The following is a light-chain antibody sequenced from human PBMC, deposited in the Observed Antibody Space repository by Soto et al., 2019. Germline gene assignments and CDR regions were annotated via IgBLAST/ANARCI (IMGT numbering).Light chain of an antibody. CDR1: QSVSSSY. J-gene: IGKJ1*01. CDR3: QRYGSSPWT. Sequence: IVLTQSPGTLPLSPGERATLSCRASQSVSSSYLAWYQQKPGQGPRLLICGASSRATGIPDRFSGSGSATDFTLTISRLEPEDFAVYFCQRYGSSPWTFGQGTKVEIK. V-gene: IGKV3-20*01. CDR2: GAS.